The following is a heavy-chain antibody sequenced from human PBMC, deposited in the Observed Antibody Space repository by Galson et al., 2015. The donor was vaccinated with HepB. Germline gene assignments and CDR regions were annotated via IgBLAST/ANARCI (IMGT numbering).Heavy chain of an antibody. CDR1: GFTFSSYG. D-gene: IGHD2-2*01. Sequence: SLRLSCAASGFTFSSYGMHWVRQAPGKGPEWVAVISYDGSNKYYADSVKGRFTISRDNSKNTLYLQMNSLRAEDTAVYYCAKAGGDCSSTSCSWFDPWGQGTLVTVSS. CDR3: AKAGGDCSSTSCSWFDP. V-gene: IGHV3-30*18. J-gene: IGHJ5*02. CDR2: ISYDGSNK.